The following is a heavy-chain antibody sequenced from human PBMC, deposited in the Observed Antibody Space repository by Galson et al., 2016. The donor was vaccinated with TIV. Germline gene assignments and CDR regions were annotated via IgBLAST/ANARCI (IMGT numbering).Heavy chain of an antibody. CDR2: INPNSGDT. J-gene: IGHJ4*02. Sequence: SVKVSCKASGYMFTGYHLHWVRQAPGQGPKWMGRINPNSGDTDFAQKFQGRVTMTRDTSISTAYIELRRLTFADTAVYFCARGVDGFRYWGQGTLVTVSS. CDR1: GYMFTGYH. D-gene: IGHD5-24*01. V-gene: IGHV1-2*06. CDR3: ARGVDGFRY.